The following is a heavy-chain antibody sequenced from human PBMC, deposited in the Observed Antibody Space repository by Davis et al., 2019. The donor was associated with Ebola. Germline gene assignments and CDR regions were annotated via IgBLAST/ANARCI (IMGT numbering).Heavy chain of an antibody. D-gene: IGHD6-6*01. Sequence: HTGGSLRLSCAASGFTFSSYWMHWVRHAPGKGLVWVSCINRDGSTTTYADSVKGRFTISRDNAKNTLYLQMNSLRAEDTAAYYCAKGGGTSSSDFRRTWGQGTLVTVSS. CDR1: GFTFSSYW. J-gene: IGHJ5*02. V-gene: IGHV3-74*03. CDR3: AKGGGTSSSDFRRT. CDR2: INRDGSTT.